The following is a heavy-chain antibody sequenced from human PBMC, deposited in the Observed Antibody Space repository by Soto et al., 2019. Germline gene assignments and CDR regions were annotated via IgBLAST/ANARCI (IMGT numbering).Heavy chain of an antibody. D-gene: IGHD3-22*01. V-gene: IGHV3-53*01. CDR2: IYSGGST. J-gene: IGHJ4*02. CDR3: ARSDYYDSSTSFFFDY. Sequence: PGGSLRLSCAASGFTVSSNYMSWVRQAPGKGLEWVSVIYSGGSTYYADSVKGRFTISRDNSKNTLYLQMNSLRAEDTAVYYCARSDYYDSSTSFFFDYWGQGTLVTVSS. CDR1: GFTVSSNY.